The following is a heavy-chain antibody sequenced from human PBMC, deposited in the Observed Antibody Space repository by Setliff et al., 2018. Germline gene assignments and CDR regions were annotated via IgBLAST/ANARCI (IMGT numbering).Heavy chain of an antibody. V-gene: IGHV3-74*01. CDR1: GFTFSKYW. D-gene: IGHD7-27*01. Sequence: GESLRLSCAASGFTFSKYWMYWVRQVPGKGLVWVSRISPDGTITNYADSVRGRFTISRDNAKNTLYLQMNSLRAEDTAVYFCASIDWGENFYNTDVWGKGTTVTVSS. J-gene: IGHJ6*03. CDR3: ASIDWGENFYNTDV. CDR2: ISPDGTIT.